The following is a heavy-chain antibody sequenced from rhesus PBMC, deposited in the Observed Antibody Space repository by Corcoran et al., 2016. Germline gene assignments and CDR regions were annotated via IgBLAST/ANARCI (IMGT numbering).Heavy chain of an antibody. Sequence: EVQLVESGGGLVQPGGSLRLSCAASGFTFSDYYMSWVCQAPGKGLEWVSSIGVARRYQYYADSVKGRFTISRDNAKNSLSLQMNSLKTEDTAVYYCTRGGYSWYFDLWGPGTPITISS. CDR2: IGVARRYQ. V-gene: IGHV3S16*01. J-gene: IGHJ2*01. D-gene: IGHD5-42*01. CDR1: GFTFSDYY. CDR3: TRGGYSWYFDL.